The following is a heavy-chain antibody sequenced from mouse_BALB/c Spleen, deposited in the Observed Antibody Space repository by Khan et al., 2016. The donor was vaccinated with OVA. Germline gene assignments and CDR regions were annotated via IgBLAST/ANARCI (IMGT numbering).Heavy chain of an antibody. Sequence: QVELQQSGPELVRPGVSVKISCKGSGYTFTDYAMYWVKQSHAKSLEWIGLISTYSGSTNYNQKSKGKATMTVDKSSSTAYMELARLTSEDSAIYSGAIAAYDGYSDYGGQGTTLTGAS. D-gene: IGHD2-3*01. J-gene: IGHJ2*01. CDR3: AIAAYDGYSDY. CDR2: ISTYSGST. CDR1: GYTFTDYA. V-gene: IGHV1S137*01.